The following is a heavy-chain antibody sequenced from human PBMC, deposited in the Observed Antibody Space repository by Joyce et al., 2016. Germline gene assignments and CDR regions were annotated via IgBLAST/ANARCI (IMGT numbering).Heavy chain of an antibody. CDR2: SSVKKGNT. CDR3: ARWVLRGAMDAFDI. D-gene: IGHD1-26*01. V-gene: IGHV1-18*04. CDR1: GYSFFSDG. Sequence: QVQLVQSGAEVQKPGASVKVSCKASGYSFFSDGISWGRQAPGQGLEWVGWSSVKKGNTNYAQNLQGRVTVTTDTSTSTAYMELKSLRSDDTAVYYCARWVLRGAMDAFDIWGQGTMVTVSS. J-gene: IGHJ3*02.